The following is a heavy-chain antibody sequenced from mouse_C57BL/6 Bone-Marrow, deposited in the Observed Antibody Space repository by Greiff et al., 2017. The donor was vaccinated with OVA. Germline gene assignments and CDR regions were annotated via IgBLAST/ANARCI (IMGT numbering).Heavy chain of an antibody. CDR1: GFTFSSYA. J-gene: IGHJ1*03. V-gene: IGHV5-4*01. CDR3: ARDRGTTIVACEGTYWYFDV. Sequence: EVMLVESGGGLVKPGGSLKLSCAASGFTFSSYAMSWVRQTPEKRLEWVATISDGGSYTYYPDNVKGRFTISRDNAKNNLYLQMSHLKSEDTAMYYCARDRGTTIVACEGTYWYFDVWGTGTTVTVSS. D-gene: IGHD1-1*01. CDR2: ISDGGSYT.